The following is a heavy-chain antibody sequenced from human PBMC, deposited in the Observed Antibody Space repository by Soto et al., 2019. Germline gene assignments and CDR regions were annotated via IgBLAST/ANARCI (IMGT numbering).Heavy chain of an antibody. D-gene: IGHD3-16*01. V-gene: IGHV3-23*01. CDR3: AIPPGVIITFGESIISTR. J-gene: IGHJ4*02. CDR2: IGGSGDST. Sequence: EVQLLESGGGSVQPGGSLRLSCAASGFTFNNYAISWVRQAPGRGLEWVSIIGGSGDSTYYADSVKGRFTISRDNSKNTLYMQMNSLRVEDTAVYYCAIPPGVIITFGESIISTRWGQGTLVTVSS. CDR1: GFTFNNYA.